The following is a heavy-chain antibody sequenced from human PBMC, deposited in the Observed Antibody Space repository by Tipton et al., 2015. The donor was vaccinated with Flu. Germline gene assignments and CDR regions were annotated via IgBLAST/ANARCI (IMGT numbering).Heavy chain of an antibody. J-gene: IGHJ5*02. CDR2: ISSSGGTI. D-gene: IGHD6-13*01. CDR1: GFSFSSFE. CDR3: VREGGVGQQVDDH. Sequence: GSLRLSCAASGFSFSSFEMNWVRQAPGKGLEWVSYISSSGGTIYYADSVRGRFTISRDNAKNSLYLQMNSLRAEDTAIYYCVREGGVGQQVDDHWGQGTLVTVSS. V-gene: IGHV3-48*03.